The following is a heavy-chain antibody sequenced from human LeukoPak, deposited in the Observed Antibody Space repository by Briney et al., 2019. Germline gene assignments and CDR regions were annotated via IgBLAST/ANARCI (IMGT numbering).Heavy chain of an antibody. CDR2: ISWDGGST. Sequence: GGSLRLSCAASGFTFDDYAMHWVRQAPGKGLEWVSLISWDGGSTYYADSVKGRFTISRDNSKNFLYLQMNSLRAEDTALYYCAKDSSEQLADRYYYMDVWGKGTTVTVSS. V-gene: IGHV3-43D*03. D-gene: IGHD6-6*01. J-gene: IGHJ6*03. CDR3: AKDSSEQLADRYYYMDV. CDR1: GFTFDDYA.